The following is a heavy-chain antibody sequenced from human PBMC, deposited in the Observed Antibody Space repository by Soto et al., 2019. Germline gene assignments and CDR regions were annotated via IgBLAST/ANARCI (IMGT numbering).Heavy chain of an antibody. V-gene: IGHV3-33*01. D-gene: IGHD2-15*01. CDR2: IWYDGSNK. J-gene: IGHJ4*02. CDR1: GFTGSRYV. Sequence: QVQLVESGGGVVQPGRSLRLSCAASGFTGSRYVLQWVRQAPGKGLEWVALIWYDGSNKYYADSVKGRFTISRDNSKNTLYLQMDSLRADDMAVYYCARDSYGSGGSCYPGFLDYWGQGTLVTVSS. CDR3: ARDSYGSGGSCYPGFLDY.